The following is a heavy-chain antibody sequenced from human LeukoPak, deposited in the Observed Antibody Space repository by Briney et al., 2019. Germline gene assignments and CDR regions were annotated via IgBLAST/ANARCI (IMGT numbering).Heavy chain of an antibody. CDR2: IYSAGLT. CDR3: ARDPHYYGSGSYSH. D-gene: IGHD3-10*01. CDR1: GFTVSNSY. Sequence: GGSLRLSCAASGFTVSNSYMIWVRQAPGKGLEWVSVIYSAGLTYYADSVKGRFTISRDNSKNTLYLEMNSLRAEDTAMYYCARDPHYYGSGSYSHWGQGTLVTVSS. J-gene: IGHJ4*02. V-gene: IGHV3-53*01.